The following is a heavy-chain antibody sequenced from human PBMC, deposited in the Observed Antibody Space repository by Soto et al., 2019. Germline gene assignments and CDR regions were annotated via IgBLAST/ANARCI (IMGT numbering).Heavy chain of an antibody. D-gene: IGHD6-13*01. V-gene: IGHV4-59*08. CDR3: GRAHRDLQQLVHYYYSMDV. CDR2: IYYSGST. CDR1: GGSISSFY. Sequence: SETLSLTCTVSGGSISSFYWSWIRQPPGKGLEWIGYIYYSGSTNYNPSLKSRVTISVDTSKNQFSLKLTSVTAADTAVYYCGRAHRDLQQLVHYYYSMDVWGQGTTVTVSS. J-gene: IGHJ6*02.